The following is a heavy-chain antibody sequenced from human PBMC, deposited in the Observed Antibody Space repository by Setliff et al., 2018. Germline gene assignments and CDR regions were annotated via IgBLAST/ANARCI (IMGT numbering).Heavy chain of an antibody. CDR3: ARDLGHGGDSDY. V-gene: IGHV4-38-2*02. CDR2: IGHTGSI. D-gene: IGHD2-21*02. J-gene: IGHJ4*02. Sequence: PSETLSLTCTVSGYSISSGYIWGWIRQPPGKGLEWVGNIGHTGSIDYNPSLKSRLTISRDTSKNQVSLKLNSVTATDTAVYYCARDLGHGGDSDYWGQGILVTVSS. CDR1: GYSISSGYI.